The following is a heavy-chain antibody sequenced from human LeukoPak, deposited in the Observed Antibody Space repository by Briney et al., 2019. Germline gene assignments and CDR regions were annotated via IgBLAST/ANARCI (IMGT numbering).Heavy chain of an antibody. J-gene: IGHJ4*02. CDR2: INPNSGGT. D-gene: IGHD5-24*01. CDR3: ARDGRDGYNLVHY. V-gene: IGHV1-2*02. CDR1: GYXFTAYY. Sequence: GASVKVSCMASGYXFTAYYIHWVRQAPGQGLEWLGWINPNSGGTNYAQKFQGRVTMTRDTSISTVYMELSRLRSDDTAVYYCARDGRDGYNLVHYWGQGTLVTVSS.